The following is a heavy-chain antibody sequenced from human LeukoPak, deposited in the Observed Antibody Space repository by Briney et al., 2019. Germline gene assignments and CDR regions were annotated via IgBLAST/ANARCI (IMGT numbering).Heavy chain of an antibody. D-gene: IGHD4-11*01. J-gene: IGHJ5*02. CDR2: INPDGGGT. Sequence: ASLKVSCKASGYSFTAFHIHWVREAPGQGLEWMGWINPDGGGTLLGQRYQGRVTMTRDTPISTAYMALTSLRSDDTAVYYCARSHNYTNYVGPWGQGTLVTVSS. CDR3: ARSHNYTNYVGP. V-gene: IGHV1-2*02. CDR1: GYSFTAFH.